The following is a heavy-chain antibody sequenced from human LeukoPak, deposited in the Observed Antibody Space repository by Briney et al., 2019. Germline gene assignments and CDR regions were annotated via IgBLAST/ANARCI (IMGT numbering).Heavy chain of an antibody. J-gene: IGHJ4*02. Sequence: GGSLRLSCAASGFTLSEYDMHWVRQPTGKGLEWVSVIGSAGDTYYSDSVKGRFTISRENAKNSLDLQMNSQRAEDTALYYCIRGRYIGSYLIDWGQGILVTVAP. V-gene: IGHV3-13*01. CDR1: GFTLSEYD. D-gene: IGHD1-26*01. CDR2: IGSAGDT. CDR3: IRGRYIGSYLID.